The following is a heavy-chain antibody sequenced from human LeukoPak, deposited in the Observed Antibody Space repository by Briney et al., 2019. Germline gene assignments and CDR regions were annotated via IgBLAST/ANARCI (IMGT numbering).Heavy chain of an antibody. CDR1: GFTVSSNY. Sequence: GGSLRLSCAASGFTVSSNYMSWVRQAPGKGLEWVSVIYSGGSTYYADSVKGRFTISRDNSKNTLYLQMNSLRAEDTAVYYCARDYGGNSGLLDYWGQGTLVTVSS. CDR3: ARDYGGNSGLLDY. V-gene: IGHV3-53*01. D-gene: IGHD4-23*01. J-gene: IGHJ4*02. CDR2: IYSGGST.